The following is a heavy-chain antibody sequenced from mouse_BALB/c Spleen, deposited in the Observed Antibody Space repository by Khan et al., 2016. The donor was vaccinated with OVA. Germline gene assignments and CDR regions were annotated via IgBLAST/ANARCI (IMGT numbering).Heavy chain of an antibody. CDR3: ARIKGGDFDY. Sequence: EVQLQESGPGLVKPSQSLSLTCTVTGYSITSDYAWNWIRQFPGNNLGWMGYISYSGNTKYTQSLKSRISITRDTSKNQFFLQLNPVTIEDTARYYGARIKGGDFDYWGQGTTLTVSS. V-gene: IGHV3-2*02. J-gene: IGHJ2*01. CDR2: ISYSGNT. CDR1: GYSITSDYA.